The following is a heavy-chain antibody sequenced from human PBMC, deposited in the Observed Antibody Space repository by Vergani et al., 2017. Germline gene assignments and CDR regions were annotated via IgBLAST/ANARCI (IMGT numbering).Heavy chain of an antibody. D-gene: IGHD2-2*01. Sequence: EVQLVQSGAEVKKPGESLRISCKGSGYSFTSYWISWVRQMPGKGLEWMGRIDPSDSYTNYSPSFQGHVTISAEQSSSTAYLEWGSLKASDTAMYYCARRELGYCSSTSCYSADYYYYGMDVWGQGTTVTVSS. V-gene: IGHV5-10-1*03. CDR2: IDPSDSYT. CDR1: GYSFTSYW. J-gene: IGHJ6*02. CDR3: ARRELGYCSSTSCYSADYYYYGMDV.